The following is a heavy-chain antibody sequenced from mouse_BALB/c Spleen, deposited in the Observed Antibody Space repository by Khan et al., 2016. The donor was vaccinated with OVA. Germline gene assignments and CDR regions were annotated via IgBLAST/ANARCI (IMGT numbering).Heavy chain of an antibody. J-gene: IGHJ1*01. CDR1: GFNIKDTY. CDR2: IAPANGNT. V-gene: IGHV14-3*02. CDR3: VRPSSDPRNFDV. Sequence: VQLQQPGAELVKPGASVKLSCTASGFNIKDTYVHWVKERPEQGLEWIGRIAPANGNTEYDPKFQGKATITADTSSNTSYLQLSSLTSQDSAVYYGVRPSSDPRNFDVWGAGTTVTVSS. D-gene: IGHD6-1*01.